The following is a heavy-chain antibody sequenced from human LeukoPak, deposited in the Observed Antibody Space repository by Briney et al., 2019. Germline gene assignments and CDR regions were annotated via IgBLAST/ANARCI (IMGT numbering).Heavy chain of an antibody. D-gene: IGHD1-1*01. CDR2: IYSGGRT. V-gene: IGHV3-53*01. CDR1: GFTVSNNY. Sequence: GGSLRLSCAASGFTVSNNYMTWVRQAPGKGLEWVSVIYSGGRTYYADSVKGRFSISRDNSKNTLYLQMNSLTAEDTAVYYCVRGWQQLGSWGRGTLVTVSS. J-gene: IGHJ5*02. CDR3: VRGWQQLGS.